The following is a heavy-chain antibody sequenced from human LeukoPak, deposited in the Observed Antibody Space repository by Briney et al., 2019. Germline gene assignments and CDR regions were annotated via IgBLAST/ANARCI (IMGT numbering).Heavy chain of an antibody. J-gene: IGHJ4*02. CDR2: IYYSGST. D-gene: IGHD3-16*01. CDR3: ARRGDYFDY. CDR1: GGSISSYY. Sequence: SETLSLTCSVSGGSISSYYWSWIRQPPGKGLEWIGYIYYSGSTNYNPSLKSRVTISVDTSKNQFSLKLSSVTAADTAVYYCARRGDYFDYWGQGTLVTVSS. V-gene: IGHV4-59*08.